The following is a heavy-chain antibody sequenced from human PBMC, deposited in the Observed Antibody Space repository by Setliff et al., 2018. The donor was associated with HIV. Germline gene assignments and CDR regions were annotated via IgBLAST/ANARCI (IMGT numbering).Heavy chain of an antibody. D-gene: IGHD3-3*01. J-gene: IGHJ4*02. CDR2: FSYTDEP. V-gene: IGHV4-30-4*08. CDR3: GRARSSWYTTSPYYFDS. CDR1: GVSVRSGDH. Sequence: SETLSLICTVSGVSVRSGDHWSWVRQAPGKGLELIGYFSYTDEPYINYLEYFNPSLKSRLGITLDKPRNQFSLKLTSVTAADTAVYYCGRARSSWYTTSPYYFDSWGQGTLVTVSS.